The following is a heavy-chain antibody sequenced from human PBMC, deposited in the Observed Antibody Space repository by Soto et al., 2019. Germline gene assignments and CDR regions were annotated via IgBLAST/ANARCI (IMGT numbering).Heavy chain of an antibody. CDR3: AKDLDYSNYYFDY. CDR2: ISGSGGST. J-gene: IGHJ4*02. D-gene: IGHD4-4*01. CDR1: RFTFSSYA. V-gene: IGHV3-23*01. Sequence: GGSLRLSCAASRFTFSSYAMSWVRQAPGKGLEWVSAISGSGGSTYYADSVKGRFTISRDNSKNTLYLQMNSLRAEDTAVYYCAKDLDYSNYYFDYWGQGTLVTVSS.